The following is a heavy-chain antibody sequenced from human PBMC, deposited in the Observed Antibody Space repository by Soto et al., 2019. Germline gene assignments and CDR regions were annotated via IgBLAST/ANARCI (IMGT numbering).Heavy chain of an antibody. J-gene: IGHJ3*02. V-gene: IGHV3-23*01. CDR3: AKDLSVGLVVVAATGAFDI. Sequence: EVQLLESGGGLVQPGGSLRLSCAASGFTFSSYAMSWVRQAPGKGLEWVSAISGSGGSTYYADSVKGRFTISRDNSKNTLYLQMNRLRAEDTAVYYCAKDLSVGLVVVAATGAFDIWGQGTMVTVSS. CDR1: GFTFSSYA. D-gene: IGHD2-15*01. CDR2: ISGSGGST.